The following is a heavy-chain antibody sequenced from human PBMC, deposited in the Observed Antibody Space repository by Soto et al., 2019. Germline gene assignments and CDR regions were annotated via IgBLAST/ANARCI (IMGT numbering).Heavy chain of an antibody. D-gene: IGHD3-22*01. J-gene: IGHJ4*02. V-gene: IGHV1-69*01. CDR2: IIPIFGTA. CDR1: GGIFSSYA. CDR3: ARGGSGYVCFNEF. Sequence: QEQLVQSGAEVKKPGSSVKVSCKASGGIFSSYAISWVRQAPGQGLEWMGGIIPIFGTANYAQKFQGRVTITADESTNTAYMDLSSLKSEDTAIYYCARGGSGYVCFNEFGGQGTLVTVSS.